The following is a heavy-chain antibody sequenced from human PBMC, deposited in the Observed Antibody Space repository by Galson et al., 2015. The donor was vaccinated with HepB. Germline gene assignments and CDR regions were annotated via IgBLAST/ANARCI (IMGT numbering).Heavy chain of an antibody. CDR2: ISSSSSYI. Sequence: SLRLSCAASGFTFSSYGMHWVRQAPGKGLEWVSSISSSSSYIYYADSVKGRFTISRDNAKNSLYLQMNSLRAEDTAVYYCARDPRGGRPEYWGQGTLVTVSS. D-gene: IGHD2-15*01. CDR1: GFTFSSYG. CDR3: ARDPRGGRPEY. J-gene: IGHJ4*02. V-gene: IGHV3-21*01.